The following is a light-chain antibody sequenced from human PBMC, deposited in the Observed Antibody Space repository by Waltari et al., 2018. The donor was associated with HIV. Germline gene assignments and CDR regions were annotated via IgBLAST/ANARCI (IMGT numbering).Light chain of an antibody. CDR2: KDS. CDR3: QSADSSYTYPGVV. J-gene: IGLJ2*01. Sequence: SYELTQPPSVSVSPGKTARITCPGDALPKQYAYWYQQKPGQAPVLGIYKDSERPSGIPERFSGSSSGTTVTLTISGVQAEDEADYYCQSADSSYTYPGVVFGGGTKLTVL. V-gene: IGLV3-25*03. CDR1: ALPKQY.